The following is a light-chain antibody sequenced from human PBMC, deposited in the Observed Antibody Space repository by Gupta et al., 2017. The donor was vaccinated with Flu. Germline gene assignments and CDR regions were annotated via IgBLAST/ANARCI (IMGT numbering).Light chain of an antibody. J-gene: IGKJ3*01. CDR1: QSVTSY. Sequence: EIVLTQSPATLSLSPGERATLSCRASQSVTSYLAWYQQKPGQAPRLLIYDTSNRTTGILARCISSSSGTEYILIISSLEAEDYSVEYCHQRSSMPLFTFGHGTKVDIK. CDR2: DTS. CDR3: HQRSSMPLFT. V-gene: IGKV3-11*01.